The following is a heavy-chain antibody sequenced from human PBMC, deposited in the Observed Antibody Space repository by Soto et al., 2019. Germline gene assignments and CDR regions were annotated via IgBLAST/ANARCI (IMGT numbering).Heavy chain of an antibody. V-gene: IGHV5-51*01. Sequence: GESLKISCKASGYSFSTYWIGWMRLMPGKGLEWMGIIYPGDSDTRYSPSFQDQVTISADKSISTAYLQWSTLKPSDTAMYYCARHGNGYNPLDYWGQGTLVTVSS. CDR3: ARHGNGYNPLDY. CDR1: GYSFSTYW. CDR2: IYPGDSDT. D-gene: IGHD5-12*01. J-gene: IGHJ4*02.